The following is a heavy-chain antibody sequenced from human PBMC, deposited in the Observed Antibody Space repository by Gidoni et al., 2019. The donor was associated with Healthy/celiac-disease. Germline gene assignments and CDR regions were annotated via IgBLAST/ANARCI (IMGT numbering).Heavy chain of an antibody. Sequence: EVQLVESGGGLVQPGGSLRLSCAASGFTFSSYWMHWVHQAPGKGLVWVSRINSDGSSTSYADSVKGRFTISRDNAKNTLYLQMNSLRAEDTAVYYCADDPTGRGVLLSDWGQGTLVTVSS. V-gene: IGHV3-74*01. CDR3: ADDPTGRGVLLSD. D-gene: IGHD2-21*01. J-gene: IGHJ4*02. CDR1: GFTFSSYW. CDR2: INSDGSST.